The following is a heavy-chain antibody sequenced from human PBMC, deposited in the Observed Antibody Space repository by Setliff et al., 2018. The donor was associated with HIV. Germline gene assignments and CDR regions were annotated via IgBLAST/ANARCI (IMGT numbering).Heavy chain of an antibody. CDR2: ISGTSYI. Sequence: PGESLQISCAASGFTFSDYSMTWVRQVPGRGLEWVSSISGTSYIYYADSVKGRFTVSRDNAKSSLYLHINSLRAEDTAVYYCARHELVGYYYSIDYWGQGTLVTVSS. V-gene: IGHV3-21*06. J-gene: IGHJ4*02. D-gene: IGHD3-22*01. CDR1: GFTFSDYS. CDR3: ARHELVGYYYSIDY.